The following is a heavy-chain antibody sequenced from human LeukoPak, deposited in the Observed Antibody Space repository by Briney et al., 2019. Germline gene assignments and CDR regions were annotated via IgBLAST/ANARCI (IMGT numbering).Heavy chain of an antibody. Sequence: GGSLRLSCVASGFTFSTFGMTWVRQTPGKGLEWVSAISGSGGSTYYADSVKGRFTISRDNSKNTLYLQMNSLRAEDTAVYYYAKGSIYYDILTGYYTGFDYWGQGTLVTVSS. V-gene: IGHV3-23*01. CDR3: AKGSIYYDILTGYYTGFDY. D-gene: IGHD3-9*01. CDR2: ISGSGGST. J-gene: IGHJ4*02. CDR1: GFTFSTFG.